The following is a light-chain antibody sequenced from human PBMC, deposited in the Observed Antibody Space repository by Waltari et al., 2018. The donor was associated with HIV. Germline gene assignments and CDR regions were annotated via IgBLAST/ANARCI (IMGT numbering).Light chain of an antibody. CDR1: QSVLYSSNNKNY. CDR3: QQDYTTPYT. Sequence: DIVMTQSPDSLAVSLGERATINCQSSQSVLYSSNNKNYIAWYQQRPGQPPKLLIYWASIRESGVPDRFSGSGSGTEFTLNISSLQAEDVAVYYCQQDYTTPYTFGQGTKLEIK. CDR2: WAS. J-gene: IGKJ2*01. V-gene: IGKV4-1*01.